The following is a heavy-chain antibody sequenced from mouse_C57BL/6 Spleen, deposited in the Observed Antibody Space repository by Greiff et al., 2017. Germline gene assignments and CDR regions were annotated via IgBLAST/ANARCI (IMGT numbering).Heavy chain of an antibody. D-gene: IGHD2-4*01. CDR1: GFTFSSYG. Sequence: EVMLVESGGDLVKPGGSLKLSCAASGFTFSSYGMSWVRQTPDKRLEWVATISSGGSYTYYPDSVKGRFTISRDNAKNTLYLQMSRLKSEDTAMYYCARQGNYDEYFDVWGTGTTVTVSS. CDR3: ARQGNYDEYFDV. V-gene: IGHV5-6*01. CDR2: ISSGGSYT. J-gene: IGHJ1*03.